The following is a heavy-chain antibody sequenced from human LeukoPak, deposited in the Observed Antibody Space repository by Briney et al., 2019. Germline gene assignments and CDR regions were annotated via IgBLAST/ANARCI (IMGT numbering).Heavy chain of an antibody. J-gene: IGHJ6*03. Sequence: PSQTLSLTCTVSGGSISSGSYYWTWIRQPAGKGLEWIGRIYSSGSTNYNPSLKSRVTISVDTSKNQFSLKLSSGTAADTAVYYCARDKGGSSSSGFRVYYYYYMDVWGKGTTVTVSS. CDR3: ARDKGGSSSSGFRVYYYYYMDV. CDR2: IYSSGST. V-gene: IGHV4-61*02. D-gene: IGHD6-6*01. CDR1: GGSISSGSYY.